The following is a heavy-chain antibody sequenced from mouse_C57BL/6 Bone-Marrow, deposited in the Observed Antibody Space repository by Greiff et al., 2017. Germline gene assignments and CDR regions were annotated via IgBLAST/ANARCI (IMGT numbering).Heavy chain of an antibody. CDR1: EYEFPSHD. CDR3: ARGGLDYGSSYWYFDV. J-gene: IGHJ1*03. D-gene: IGHD1-1*01. CDR2: INSDGGST. V-gene: IGHV5-2*01. Sequence: VQLKESGGGLVQPGESLKLSCESNEYEFPSHDMSWVRKTPEKRLELVAAINSDGGSTYYPDTMERRFIISRDNTKKTLYLQMSSLRSEDTALYYCARGGLDYGSSYWYFDVWGTGTTVTVSS.